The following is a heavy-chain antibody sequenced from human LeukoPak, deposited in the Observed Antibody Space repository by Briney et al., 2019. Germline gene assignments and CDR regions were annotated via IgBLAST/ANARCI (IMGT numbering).Heavy chain of an antibody. CDR3: ARHPTSDTVIRAFDI. D-gene: IGHD4-17*01. Sequence: GESLKISCKGSGYSFPNYWIGWVRQMPGKGLEWMGIIYPGDSDTRYSPSFQGQVTISADKSISTAYLQWSSLKASDTAMYYCARHPTSDTVIRAFDIWGQGTLVTVSS. CDR2: IYPGDSDT. CDR1: GYSFPNYW. V-gene: IGHV5-51*01. J-gene: IGHJ3*02.